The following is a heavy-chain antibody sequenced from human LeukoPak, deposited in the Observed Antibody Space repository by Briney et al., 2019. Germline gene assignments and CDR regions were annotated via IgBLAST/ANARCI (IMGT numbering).Heavy chain of an antibody. CDR2: IYYSGST. CDR3: ARQHYSSSPFYYFDY. D-gene: IGHD6-13*01. CDR1: GGSISSYY. Sequence: SETLSLTCTVSGGSISSYYWSWIRQPPGKGLEWIGYIYYSGSTNYNPSLKSRVTISVDTSKNQFSLKLSSVTAAGTAVYYCARQHYSSSPFYYFDYWGQGTLVTVSS. J-gene: IGHJ4*02. V-gene: IGHV4-59*08.